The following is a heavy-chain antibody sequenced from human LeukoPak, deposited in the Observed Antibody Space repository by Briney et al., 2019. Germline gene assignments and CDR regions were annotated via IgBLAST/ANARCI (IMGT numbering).Heavy chain of an antibody. Sequence: PGGSLRLSCAASGFTFSSYGMHWVRQAPGKGLEWVAFIRYDGSNKYYGDSVKGRFTISRDNSKNTLYLQMNSLRAEDTAVYYCAEFLSETTVVYSRFDYWGQGTLVTVSS. CDR3: AEFLSETTVVYSRFDY. CDR1: GFTFSSYG. CDR2: IRYDGSNK. D-gene: IGHD4-23*01. V-gene: IGHV3-30*02. J-gene: IGHJ4*02.